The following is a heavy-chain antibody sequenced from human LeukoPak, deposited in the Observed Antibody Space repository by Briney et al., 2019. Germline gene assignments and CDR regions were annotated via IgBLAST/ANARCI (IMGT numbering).Heavy chain of an antibody. D-gene: IGHD3-10*01. CDR1: GYTFTGYY. CDR3: ARERITMVRGGRYYYMDV. J-gene: IGHJ6*03. Sequence: ASVKVSCKASGYTFTGYYMHWVRQAPGQGLEWMGRINPNSGGTNYAQKFQGRVTMTRDTSISTAYMELSSLRSEDTAVYYCARERITMVRGGRYYYMDVWGKGTTVTVSS. V-gene: IGHV1-2*06. CDR2: INPNSGGT.